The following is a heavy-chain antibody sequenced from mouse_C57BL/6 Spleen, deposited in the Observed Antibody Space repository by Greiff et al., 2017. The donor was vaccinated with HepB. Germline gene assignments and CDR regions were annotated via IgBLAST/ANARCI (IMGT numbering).Heavy chain of an antibody. CDR1: GYTFTDYY. D-gene: IGHD3-3*01. CDR2: INPYNGGT. V-gene: IGHV1-19*01. Sequence: VQLQQSGPVLVKPGASVKMSCKASGYTFTDYYMNWVKQSHGKSLEWIGVINPYNGGTSYNQKFKGKATLTVDKSSSTAYMELNSLTSEDSAVYYCAREGGLGAMDYWGQGTSVTVSS. CDR3: AREGGLGAMDY. J-gene: IGHJ4*01.